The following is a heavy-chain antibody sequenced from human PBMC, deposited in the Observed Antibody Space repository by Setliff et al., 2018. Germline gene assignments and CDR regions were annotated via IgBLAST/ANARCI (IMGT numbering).Heavy chain of an antibody. CDR2: ISSSSSTI. CDR1: GFTFSSYG. J-gene: IGHJ6*03. D-gene: IGHD5-18*01. V-gene: IGHV3-48*01. CDR3: ARRHVDTAMVIYYYMDV. Sequence: GGSLRLSCAASGFTFSSYGMNWVRQAPGKGLEWVSYISSSSSTIYYADSVKGRFTISRDNAKNSLYLQMNSLRAEDTAVYYCARRHVDTAMVIYYYMDVWGKGTTVTVSS.